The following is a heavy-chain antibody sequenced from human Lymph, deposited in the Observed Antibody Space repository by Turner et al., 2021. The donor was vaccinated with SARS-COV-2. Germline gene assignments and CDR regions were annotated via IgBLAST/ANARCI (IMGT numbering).Heavy chain of an antibody. J-gene: IGHJ6*02. CDR3: ARVGVRFEWSDGYHYYYAMDV. D-gene: IGHD3-3*01. V-gene: IGHV3-7*03. CDR2: IKQDGSEK. Sequence: EVQPVESGGGLVQPGGSLRLSCAASGFTFSSYWLSWVRQAPGKGLEWVANIKQDGSEKYYVDSVKGRFTISRDNAKNSLYLQMNSLRADDTAVYFCARVGVRFEWSDGYHYYYAMDVWGQGTTVTVSS. CDR1: GFTFSSYW.